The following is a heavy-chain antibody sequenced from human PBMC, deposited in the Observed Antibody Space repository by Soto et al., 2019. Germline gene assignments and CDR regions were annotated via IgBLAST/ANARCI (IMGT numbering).Heavy chain of an antibody. CDR2: IYPGDSDT. J-gene: IGHJ4*02. V-gene: IGHV5-51*01. D-gene: IGHD3-3*01. Sequence: GESLKISCKGSGYSFTSYWIGWVRQMPGKGLEWMGIIYPGDSDTRYSPSFQGQVTISADKSISTAYLQWSSLKASDTAMYYCARHVFLTSGYYDFWSGYYQYYFDYWGQGTLVTVSS. CDR1: GYSFTSYW. CDR3: ARHVFLTSGYYDFWSGYYQYYFDY.